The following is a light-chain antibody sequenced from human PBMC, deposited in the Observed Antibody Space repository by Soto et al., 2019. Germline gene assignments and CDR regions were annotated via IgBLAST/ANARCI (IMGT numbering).Light chain of an antibody. CDR2: AAS. V-gene: IGKV1-39*01. Sequence: DIQMTQSPSSLSASVVDRVTITCRASQSISSYLNWYQQKPGKAPKLLVYAASSLQSGVPSRFSGSGSGTDFTLTISSLQPEDFATYYCQQGYSFPVTFGGGTKVDIK. CDR1: QSISSY. J-gene: IGKJ4*01. CDR3: QQGYSFPVT.